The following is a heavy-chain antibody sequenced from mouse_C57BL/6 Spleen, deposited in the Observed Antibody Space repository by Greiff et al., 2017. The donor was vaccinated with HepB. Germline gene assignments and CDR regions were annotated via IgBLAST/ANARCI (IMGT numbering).Heavy chain of an antibody. V-gene: IGHV1-55*01. CDR2: IYPGSGST. CDR1: GYTFTSYW. Sequence: QVQLKQPGAELVKPGASVKMSCKASGYTFTSYWITWVKQRPGQGLEWIGDIYPGSGSTNYNEKFKSKATLTVDTSSSTAYMQLSSLTSEDSAVYYCAREGANYGNYEAMDYWGQGTSVTVSS. CDR3: AREGANYGNYEAMDY. J-gene: IGHJ4*01. D-gene: IGHD2-1*01.